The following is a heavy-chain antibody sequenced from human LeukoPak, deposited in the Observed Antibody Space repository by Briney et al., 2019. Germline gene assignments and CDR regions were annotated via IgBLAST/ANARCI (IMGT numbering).Heavy chain of an antibody. V-gene: IGHV4-39*07. J-gene: IGHJ6*03. CDR3: ARAVPHVKTYYDFWDEGYYYYYMDV. CDR2: IYYSGST. Sequence: PSETLSLTCTVSGGSISSSSYYWGWIRQPPGKGLEWIGSIYYSGSTYYNPSLKSRVTISVDTSKNQFSLKLSSVTAADTAVYYCARAVPHVKTYYDFWDEGYYYYYMDVWGKGTTVTVSS. D-gene: IGHD3-3*01. CDR1: GGSISSSSYY.